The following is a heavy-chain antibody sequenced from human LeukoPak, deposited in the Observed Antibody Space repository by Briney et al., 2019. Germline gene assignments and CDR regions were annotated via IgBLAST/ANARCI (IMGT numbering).Heavy chain of an antibody. D-gene: IGHD1-26*01. CDR2: ISPSGGST. Sequence: GASVKVSCKAFGYTFTSNYMHWVRQAPGQGPEWMGVISPSGGSTTYAQKFQGRVTLTRDMSTSTDYLELSSLRSEDTAVYYCAREGWVVGAPYAFDLWGQGTVVTVSS. J-gene: IGHJ3*01. CDR3: AREGWVVGAPYAFDL. CDR1: GYTFTSNY. V-gene: IGHV1-46*01.